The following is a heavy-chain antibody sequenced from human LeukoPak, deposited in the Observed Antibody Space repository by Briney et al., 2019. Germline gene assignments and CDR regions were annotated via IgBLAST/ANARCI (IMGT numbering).Heavy chain of an antibody. CDR3: ARDGYTCGDNSFDP. J-gene: IGHJ5*02. Sequence: ASVKVSCKASGYTFTAYYMHWVRQAPGQGPEWMGWINPNSGGTSYAQKFQGRVTMTRDTSISTAYMELTRLTSDDTAVYYCARDGYTCGDNSFDPWGQGTLVTVSS. V-gene: IGHV1-2*02. D-gene: IGHD5-18*01. CDR1: GYTFTAYY. CDR2: INPNSGGT.